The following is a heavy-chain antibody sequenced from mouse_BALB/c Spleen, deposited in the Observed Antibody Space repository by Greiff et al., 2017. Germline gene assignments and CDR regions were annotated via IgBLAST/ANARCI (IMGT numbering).Heavy chain of an antibody. Sequence: VQLKQSGPGLVKPSQSLSLTCTVTGYSITSDYAWNWIRQFPGNKLEWMGYISYSGSTSYNPSLKSRISITRDTSKNQFFLQLNSVTTEDTATYYGAREGDDGYHPWFAYWGQGTLVTVSA. V-gene: IGHV3-2*02. CDR1: GYSITSDYA. CDR3: AREGDDGYHPWFAY. D-gene: IGHD2-3*01. CDR2: ISYSGST. J-gene: IGHJ3*01.